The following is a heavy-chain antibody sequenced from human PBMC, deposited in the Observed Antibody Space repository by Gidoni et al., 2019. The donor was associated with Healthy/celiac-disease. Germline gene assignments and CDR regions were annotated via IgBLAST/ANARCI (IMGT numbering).Heavy chain of an antibody. Sequence: QVQLVQSGAEVKKPGASVTVSCKASGYTFTSYGISWVRQAHGQGLEWMGWISAYNGNTNYAQKLQGRVTMTTDTSTSTAYMELRSLRSDDTAVYYCARAPEYSSSSSPFDYWGQGTLVTVSS. D-gene: IGHD6-6*01. J-gene: IGHJ4*02. CDR3: ARAPEYSSSSSPFDY. V-gene: IGHV1-18*01. CDR2: ISAYNGNT. CDR1: GYTFTSYG.